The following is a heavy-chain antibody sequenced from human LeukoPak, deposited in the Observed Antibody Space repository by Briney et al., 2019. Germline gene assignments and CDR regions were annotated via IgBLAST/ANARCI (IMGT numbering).Heavy chain of an antibody. Sequence: GGSLRLSCAASGFTFSSYWTSWVRQAPGKGLEWVSVITGVGGATDYADSVKGRFTISRDNSKNTLYLQMNSLRAEDTAVYYCAKVAESATTRWWFDYWGQGTLVTVSS. J-gene: IGHJ4*02. V-gene: IGHV3-23*01. CDR3: AKVAESATTRWWFDY. CDR1: GFTFSSYW. D-gene: IGHD1-26*01. CDR2: ITGVGGAT.